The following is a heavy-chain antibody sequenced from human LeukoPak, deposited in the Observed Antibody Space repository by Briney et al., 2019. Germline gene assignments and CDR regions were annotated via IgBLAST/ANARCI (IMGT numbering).Heavy chain of an antibody. Sequence: PGGSLRLSCAASGFTFSSYSMNWVRQAPGKGLEWVSYISSSSSTIYYADSVKGRFTISRDNAKNSQYLQMNSLRDEDTAVYYCARTTSFDYWGQGTLVTVSS. CDR2: ISSSSSTI. D-gene: IGHD2/OR15-2a*01. V-gene: IGHV3-48*02. CDR3: ARTTSFDY. J-gene: IGHJ4*02. CDR1: GFTFSSYS.